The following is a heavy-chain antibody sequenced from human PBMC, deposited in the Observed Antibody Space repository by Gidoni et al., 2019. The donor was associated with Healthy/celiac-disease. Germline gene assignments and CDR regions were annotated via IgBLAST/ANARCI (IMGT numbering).Heavy chain of an antibody. CDR3: ARTGYCGGDCENSPFDY. CDR1: GGSFSGYY. CDR2: INHSGST. J-gene: IGHJ4*02. V-gene: IGHV4-34*01. D-gene: IGHD2-21*01. Sequence: QVQQQQWGAGLLKTSETLYLTCAVHGGSFSGYYWSWIRQPPGKGLGWIGEINHSGSTNYNPSLKSRVTISVYTSKNQFSLKLSSVTAADTAVYYCARTGYCGGDCENSPFDYLGQGTLVTVSS.